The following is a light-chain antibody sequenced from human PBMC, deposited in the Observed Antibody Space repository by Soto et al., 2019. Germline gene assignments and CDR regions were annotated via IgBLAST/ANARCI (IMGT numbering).Light chain of an antibody. Sequence: QSVLTQPASVSGSPRQSITISCTGIISDVGRYNLVSWYQQHPDKAPKLIIYEDIERPSGVSHRFSGSTSGNTASLTISGLQTEDEAKYFCCSYAGGASVVFGGGTKLTVL. CDR1: ISDVGRYNL. CDR3: CSYAGGASVV. J-gene: IGLJ2*01. V-gene: IGLV2-23*01. CDR2: EDI.